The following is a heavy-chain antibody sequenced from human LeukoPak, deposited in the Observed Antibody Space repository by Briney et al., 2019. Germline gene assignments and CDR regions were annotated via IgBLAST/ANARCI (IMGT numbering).Heavy chain of an antibody. J-gene: IGHJ6*02. CDR2: ISGSGGST. V-gene: IGHV3-23*01. CDR1: GFTFSSYA. CDR3: ARVVSGYGLYFYYGMDV. Sequence: GGSLRLSCAASGFTFSSYAMSWVRQAPGKGLEWVSAISGSGGSTYYADSVKGRFTISRDNSKNTLYLQMNSLRGEDTAVYYCARVVSGYGLYFYYGMDVWGQGTTVTVSS. D-gene: IGHD5-12*01.